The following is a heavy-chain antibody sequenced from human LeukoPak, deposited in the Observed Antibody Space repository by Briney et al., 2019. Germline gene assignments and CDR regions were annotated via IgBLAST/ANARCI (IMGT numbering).Heavy chain of an antibody. CDR1: GFTFSNYW. CDR2: IKSDGRT. Sequence: SGGSLRLSCAAAGFTFSNYWMHWVRQAPGKGLVWVSRIKSDGRTNYADSVKGRFTISRDNAKNTVSLQMNSLRAEDTGVYYCARAPSEIGGYYPEYFRHWGQGTLVIVSS. J-gene: IGHJ1*01. D-gene: IGHD3-22*01. V-gene: IGHV3-74*01. CDR3: ARAPSEIGGYYPEYFRH.